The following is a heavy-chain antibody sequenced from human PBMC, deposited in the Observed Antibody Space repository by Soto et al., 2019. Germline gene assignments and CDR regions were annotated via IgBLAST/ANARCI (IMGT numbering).Heavy chain of an antibody. CDR1: GASISSSYW. D-gene: IGHD6-25*01. CDR2: IYHSGST. CDR3: ARQTFSGFLKIHAY. Sequence: PSETLSLTCAVSGASISSSYWWSWVRQPPGKGLEWIAEIYHSGSTNYNPSLKSRVTVSVDKSKNQFSLELTSVTAADTAVYYCARQTFSGFLKIHAYSAQGALVLGSS. J-gene: IGHJ4*02. V-gene: IGHV4-4*02.